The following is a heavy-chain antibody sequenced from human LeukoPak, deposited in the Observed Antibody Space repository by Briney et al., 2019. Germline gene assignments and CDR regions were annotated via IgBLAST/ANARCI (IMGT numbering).Heavy chain of an antibody. V-gene: IGHV3-7*01. Sequence: GGSMRLSCAASGLTFSSYWMSWVRQAPGKGLEWVANIKQDGSEKHYVDSVTGRFTISRDNAKNSLYLQMNSLRADDTAVYYCARDLAGPPQEAFDIWGQGTMVTVSS. CDR2: IKQDGSEK. J-gene: IGHJ3*02. CDR3: ARDLAGPPQEAFDI. CDR1: GLTFSSYW.